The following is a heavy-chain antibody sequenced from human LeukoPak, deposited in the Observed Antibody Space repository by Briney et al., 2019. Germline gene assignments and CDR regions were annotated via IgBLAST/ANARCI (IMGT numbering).Heavy chain of an antibody. CDR1: GGSFSGYY. J-gene: IGHJ4*02. CDR2: INHSGST. V-gene: IGHV4-34*01. CDR3: ARDLSMITFGGVIVPRYFDY. Sequence: SETLSLTCDVYGGSFSGYYWSWIRQPPGKGLEWIGEINHSGSTNYRPSLKSRVTISVDTSKNQSSLKLSSVTAADTAVYYCARDLSMITFGGVIVPRYFDYWGQGTLVTVSS. D-gene: IGHD3-16*02.